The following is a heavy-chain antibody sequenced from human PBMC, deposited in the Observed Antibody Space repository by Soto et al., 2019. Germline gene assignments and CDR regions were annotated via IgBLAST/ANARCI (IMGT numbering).Heavy chain of an antibody. D-gene: IGHD2-2*02. CDR2: IKQDGSEK. CDR1: GFTFSSYW. CDR3: VIYPFDY. V-gene: IGHV3-7*01. J-gene: IGHJ4*02. Sequence: EVQLVESGGVLVQPGGSLRLSCAAFGFTFSSYWMSWVRQAPGKGLELLANIKQDGSEKYYVDSVKGRSTISRYNAKNSLYLKMNSLRAEDTDVYYCVIYPFDYWGQGTLVTVSS.